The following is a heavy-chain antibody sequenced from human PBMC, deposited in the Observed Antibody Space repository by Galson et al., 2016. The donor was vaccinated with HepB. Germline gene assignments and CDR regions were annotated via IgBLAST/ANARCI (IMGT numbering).Heavy chain of an antibody. CDR3: ARDWAEVFTNADN. Sequence: SVKVSCKASGYTFSNYGITWVRQVPGQGLEWMGWISGHNGNTVYAQKFQGRVTVTTDTSTSTAFMEMRSLRSHDTAVYYCARDWAEVFTNADNWGRGTLVTVTS. J-gene: IGHJ4*02. CDR2: ISGHNGNT. CDR1: GYTFSNYG. V-gene: IGHV1-18*04. D-gene: IGHD1-1*01.